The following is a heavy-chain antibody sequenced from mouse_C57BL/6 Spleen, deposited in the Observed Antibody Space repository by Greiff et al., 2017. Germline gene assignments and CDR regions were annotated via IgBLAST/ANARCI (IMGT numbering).Heavy chain of an antibody. CDR1: GYTFNSYW. V-gene: IGHV1-64*01. CDR2: IHPNSGST. Sequence: QVQLQQPGAELVKPGASVKLSCKASGYTFNSYWMHWVKQRPGQGLEWIGMIHPNSGSTNYNEKFKSKATLTVDKSSSTAYMQLSSLTSEDSAVYYCARREDYIYAMDYWGQGTSVTVSS. J-gene: IGHJ4*01. D-gene: IGHD2-4*01. CDR3: ARREDYIYAMDY.